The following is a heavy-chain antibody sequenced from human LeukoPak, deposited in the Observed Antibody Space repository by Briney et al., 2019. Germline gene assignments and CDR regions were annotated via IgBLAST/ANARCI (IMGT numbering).Heavy chain of an antibody. D-gene: IGHD2-15*01. CDR1: GFTVSSNY. J-gene: IGHJ6*02. CDR2: IYSGGST. Sequence: PGGSLRLSCAASGFTVSSNYMSWVRQAPGKGLEWVSVIYSGGSTYYADSVKGRFTISRDNAKNTLYLQMNSLRAEDTAVYYCAKTDSTIPNLLDVWGQGTTVTVSS. CDR3: AKTDSTIPNLLDV. V-gene: IGHV3-53*01.